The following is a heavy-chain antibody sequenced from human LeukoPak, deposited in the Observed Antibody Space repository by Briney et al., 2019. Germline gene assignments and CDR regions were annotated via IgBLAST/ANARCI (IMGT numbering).Heavy chain of an antibody. J-gene: IGHJ4*02. CDR1: GFTFSSYA. V-gene: IGHV3-23*01. D-gene: IGHD1-1*01. CDR2: TSGSGYNT. CDR3: VRDPSGSGFAFDS. Sequence: GGSLRLSCAASGFTFSSYAMNWVRQAPGKGLEWVSGTSGSGYNTYYADSVKKRFTISRDNSKNTLYLQMNSLSAEDTAVYYCVRDPSGSGFAFDSWGQGALVTVSS.